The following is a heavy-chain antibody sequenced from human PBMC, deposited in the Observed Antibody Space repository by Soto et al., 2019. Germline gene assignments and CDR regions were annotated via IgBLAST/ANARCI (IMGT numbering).Heavy chain of an antibody. J-gene: IGHJ3*02. CDR3: AIFDFWIPSLNAFDI. CDR2: IKQDGSEK. CDR1: GFTFSSYW. D-gene: IGHD3-3*01. V-gene: IGHV3-7*01. Sequence: PGGSLRLSCAASGFTFSSYWMSWVRQAPGKGLEWVANIKQDGSEKYYVDSVKGRFTISRDNAKNSLYLQMNSLRAEDTAVYYCAIFDFWIPSLNAFDIWGQGTMVTVSS.